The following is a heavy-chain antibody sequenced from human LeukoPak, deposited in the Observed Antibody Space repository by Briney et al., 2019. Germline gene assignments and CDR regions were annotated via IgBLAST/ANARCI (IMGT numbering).Heavy chain of an antibody. V-gene: IGHV3-21*01. Sequence: GGSLRLSCAASGFTFSSYAMSWVRQAPGKGLEWVSSISSSSSFIYYADSLKGRFTISRDNAKNSLYLQMSSLRAEDTAVYYCARALSGYSFGYLDWGQGTLVTVSS. J-gene: IGHJ4*02. CDR3: ARALSGYSFGYLD. CDR1: GFTFSSYA. CDR2: ISSSSSFI. D-gene: IGHD5-18*01.